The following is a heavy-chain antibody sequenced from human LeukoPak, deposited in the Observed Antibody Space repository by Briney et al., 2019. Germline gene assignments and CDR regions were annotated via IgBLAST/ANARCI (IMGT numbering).Heavy chain of an antibody. D-gene: IGHD3-10*01. CDR2: IYYSGST. Sequence: KPSETLSLTCTVSGGSISSYYWSWIRQPPGKGLEWIGYIYYSGSTNYNPSLKSRVTISVDTSKNQFSLKLSSVTAADTAVYYCARDTTMVRGVRAFDIWGQGTMVTVSS. CDR3: ARDTTMVRGVRAFDI. CDR1: GGSISSYY. J-gene: IGHJ3*02. V-gene: IGHV4-59*01.